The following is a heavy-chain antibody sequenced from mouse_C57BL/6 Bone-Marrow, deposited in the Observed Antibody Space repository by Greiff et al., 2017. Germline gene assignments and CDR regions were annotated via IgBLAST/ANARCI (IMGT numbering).Heavy chain of an antibody. V-gene: IGHV1-62-2*01. Sequence: QVQLQQSGAELVKPGASVKLSCKASGYTFTEYTIHWVKQRSGQGLEWIGWLYPGSGSIKYNEKFKDKATLTADKSSSTVYMELSRLTSEDSAVYFCARHEEGGGYYVYAMDYWGQGTSVTVSP. CDR1: GYTFTEYT. CDR3: ARHEEGGGYYVYAMDY. D-gene: IGHD2-3*01. J-gene: IGHJ4*01. CDR2: LYPGSGSI.